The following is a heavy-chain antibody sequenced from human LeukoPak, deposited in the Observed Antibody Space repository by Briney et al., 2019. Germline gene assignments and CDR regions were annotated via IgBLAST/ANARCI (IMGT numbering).Heavy chain of an antibody. J-gene: IGHJ4*01. CDR3: ARDTRGESDY. CDR2: ISSSSSYI. V-gene: IGHV3-21*06. CDR1: GFTFSSYS. D-gene: IGHD2-2*01. Sequence: KPGGSLRLSCAASGFTFSSYSMNWVRQAPGKGLEWVSSISSSSSYIYYADSVEGRFTISRDNAKNSLYLHMNSLRAEDTAMYYCARDTRGESDYWGHGTLVTVSS.